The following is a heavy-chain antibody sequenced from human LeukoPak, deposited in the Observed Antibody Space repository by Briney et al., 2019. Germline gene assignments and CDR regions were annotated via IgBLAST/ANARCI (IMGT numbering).Heavy chain of an antibody. CDR2: INPYSGDT. V-gene: IGHV1-2*02. D-gene: IGHD3-22*01. J-gene: IGHJ4*02. CDR1: GYTFTDYY. CDR3: VRLSFESSLRIDDF. Sequence: ASVKVSCKASGYTFTDYYMHWVRQAPGPGLEWMGWINPYSGDTNYAQKFQGRVTMTRDTSISTTYMELSRLRSDDTAVYYCVRLSFESSLRIDDFRGQGTLVTVSS.